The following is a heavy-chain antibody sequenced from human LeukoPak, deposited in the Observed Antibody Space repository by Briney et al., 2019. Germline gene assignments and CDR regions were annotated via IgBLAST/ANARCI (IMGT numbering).Heavy chain of an antibody. Sequence: GGSLRLSCAASGFTFSSYGMHWVRQAPGKGLEWVAVIWYDGSNKYYADSVKGRFTISRDNSKNTLYLQMNSLRAEDTAVYYFPRDPGRAGPNCFAPWGKGTLVT. CDR3: PRDPGRAGPNCFAP. V-gene: IGHV3-33*01. J-gene: IGHJ5*02. CDR2: IWYDGSNK. CDR1: GFTFSSYG. D-gene: IGHD6-19*01.